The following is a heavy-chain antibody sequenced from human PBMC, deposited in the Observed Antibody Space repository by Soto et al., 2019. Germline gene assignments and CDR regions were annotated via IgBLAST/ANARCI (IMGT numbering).Heavy chain of an antibody. CDR3: ARDGYSYGQYYFDY. V-gene: IGHV3-23*01. CDR2: IYAAGGGK. Sequence: EVHLLESGGGLVQPGGSLRLSCAASGFIFSNYAMFWFRQAPGKGLEWVSTIYAAGGGKYYADSVKGRFTISRDNSRDTLFLQMDSLRVEDTAMYFCARDGYSYGQYYFDYWGQGTLVTVSS. D-gene: IGHD5-18*01. J-gene: IGHJ4*02. CDR1: GFIFSNYA.